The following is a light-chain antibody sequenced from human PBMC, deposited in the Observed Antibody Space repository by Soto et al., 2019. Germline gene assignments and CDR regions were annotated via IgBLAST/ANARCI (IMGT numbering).Light chain of an antibody. Sequence: QSALTQPASVSGSPGQSITISCTGTSSDVGGHNYVSWYQQHPGKAPKLMIYDVSNRPSGVSNRFSGSKSGNTASLTISGLQAEDEADYYCSSYTSSSTHNYVFGTGTKVTVL. CDR2: DVS. CDR1: SSDVGGHNY. CDR3: SSYTSSSTHNYV. V-gene: IGLV2-14*01. J-gene: IGLJ1*01.